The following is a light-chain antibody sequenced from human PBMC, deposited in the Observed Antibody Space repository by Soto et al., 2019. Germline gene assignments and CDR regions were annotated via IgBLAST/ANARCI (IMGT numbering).Light chain of an antibody. CDR1: SSDVGGYNY. V-gene: IGLV2-14*01. CDR2: EVS. CDR3: SSYTRSSTPDRDG. J-gene: IGLJ1*01. Sequence: QSALTQPASVSGSPGQSITISCTGTSSDVGGYNYVSWYQQHPGKAPKLMIYEVSNRPSGVSNRFSGSKSGNTASLTISGLQAEDEFDYYCSSYTRSSTPDRDGFGTGTKVTV.